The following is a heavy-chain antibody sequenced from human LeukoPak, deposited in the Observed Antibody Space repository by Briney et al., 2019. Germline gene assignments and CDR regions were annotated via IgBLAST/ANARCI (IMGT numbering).Heavy chain of an antibody. CDR1: GFIFSSYS. CDR3: ARDLGVSYDILTGYSNYYYMDV. CDR2: ISSSSSYI. V-gene: IGHV3-21*01. Sequence: GGSLRLSCAATGFIFSSYSMNWVRQAPGKGLEWVSPISSSSSYIYYADSVKGRFTISRDNAKNSLYLQMNSLRAEDTAVYYCARDLGVSYDILTGYSNYYYMDVWGKGTTVTVSS. J-gene: IGHJ6*03. D-gene: IGHD3-9*01.